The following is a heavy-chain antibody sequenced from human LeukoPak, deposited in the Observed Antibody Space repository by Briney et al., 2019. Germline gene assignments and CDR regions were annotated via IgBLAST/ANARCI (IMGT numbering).Heavy chain of an antibody. J-gene: IGHJ5*01. Sequence: SETLSLSCTVSGGPISSGGYYWSWIREHPGKGLEWIGYIYYSGSTYYNPSLKSRVTISVDTSKNQFSLKLSSVTAADTAVYYCARQAIQLWFDYWGQGTLVTVSS. D-gene: IGHD5-18*01. CDR2: IYYSGST. CDR3: ARQAIQLWFDY. CDR1: GGPISSGGYY. V-gene: IGHV4-31*03.